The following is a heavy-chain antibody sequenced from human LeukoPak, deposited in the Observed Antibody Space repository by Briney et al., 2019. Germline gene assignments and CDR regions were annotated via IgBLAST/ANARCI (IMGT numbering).Heavy chain of an antibody. J-gene: IGHJ4*02. CDR1: GFTFSNYA. Sequence: GGSLRLSCGFSGFTFSNYAMSWVRQAPGKGLVWISGITDSGRSSYFADSVRGRFTISRDKSKSTLYLQMNSLRAEDTALYFCAKDGGGNCYDPIDYWGQGILVTVSS. CDR3: AKDGGGNCYDPIDY. CDR2: ITDSGRSS. V-gene: IGHV3-23*01. D-gene: IGHD2-21*01.